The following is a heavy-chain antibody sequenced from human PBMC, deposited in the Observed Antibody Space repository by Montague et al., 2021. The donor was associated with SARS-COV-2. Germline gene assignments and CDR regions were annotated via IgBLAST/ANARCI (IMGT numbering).Heavy chain of an antibody. V-gene: IGHV4-4*02. Sequence: SETLSLTCAVSDGSISSPNWWSWVRQPPGKGLEWIGEIYYTGNTNYNPSLKSRVTIFIDKSKNHFSLQLGSVTAADTAVYYCARGGTYHYGMDVWGQGTTVAVSS. D-gene: IGHD3-16*01. J-gene: IGHJ6*02. CDR2: IYYTGNT. CDR1: DGSISSPNW. CDR3: ARGGTYHYGMDV.